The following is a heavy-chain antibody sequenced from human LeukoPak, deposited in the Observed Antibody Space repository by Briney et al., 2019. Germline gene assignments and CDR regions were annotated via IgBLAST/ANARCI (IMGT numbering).Heavy chain of an antibody. D-gene: IGHD1-14*01. J-gene: IGHJ6*02. V-gene: IGHV3-66*01. CDR2: IYSGGST. CDR3: ARDGGDRNSYYYYGMDV. CDR1: GFTVSSNY. Sequence: GGSLRLSCAASGFTVSSNYMSWVRQAPGKGLEWVSVIYSGGSTYYADSVKGRFTISRGNSKNTLYLQMNSLRAEDTAVYYCARDGGDRNSYYYYGMDVWGQGTTVTVSS.